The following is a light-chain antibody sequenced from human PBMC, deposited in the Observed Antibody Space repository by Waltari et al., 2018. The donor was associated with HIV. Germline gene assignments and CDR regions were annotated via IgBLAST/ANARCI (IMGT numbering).Light chain of an antibody. CDR3: SSLASRYTVL. J-gene: IGLJ2*01. V-gene: IGLV2-11*01. CDR2: DVT. Sequence: HSPPTQPPSVVSSAGQAGTICCTGTCSDIGAYYFVSWYQQRPGKAPKLVIFDVTKRPSGVPDRFSGSKSGKAASLTISGLQAEDEADYFCSSLASRYTVLFGAGTKLTVL. CDR1: CSDIGAYYF.